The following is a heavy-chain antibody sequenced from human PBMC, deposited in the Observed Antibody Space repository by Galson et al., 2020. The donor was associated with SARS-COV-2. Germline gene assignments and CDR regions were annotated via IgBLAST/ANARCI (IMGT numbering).Heavy chain of an antibody. CDR1: GYSFTSYG. CDR2: ISSYNGNT. CDR3: ARGSATFDY. V-gene: IGHV1-18*04. J-gene: IGHJ4*01. Sequence: ASVKVSCQASGYSFTSYGISWVRQAPGHGLEWMGWISSYNGNTNYAQKLQGRVTMTTDTSTNTANMDLSSLRSDDTAVYYCARGSATFDYGGHGTLVTVSS.